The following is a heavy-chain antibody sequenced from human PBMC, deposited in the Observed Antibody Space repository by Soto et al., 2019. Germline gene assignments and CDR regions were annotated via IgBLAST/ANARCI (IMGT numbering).Heavy chain of an antibody. CDR1: GFSFSTYV. CDR2: ISGSGGDT. Sequence: SLRLSCAASGFSFSTYVMNWVRQASGKGLEWVSAISGSGGDTFYADSVKGRFTISRDDSKNTLYLQMNSLKTEDTAVYYCTTDLVDYGGNSRPGDAFDTWGQGTMVTVSS. CDR3: TTDLVDYGGNSRPGDAFDT. D-gene: IGHD4-17*01. J-gene: IGHJ3*02. V-gene: IGHV3-23*01.